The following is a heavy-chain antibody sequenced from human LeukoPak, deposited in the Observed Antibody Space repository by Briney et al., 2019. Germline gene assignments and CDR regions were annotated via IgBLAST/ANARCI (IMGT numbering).Heavy chain of an antibody. D-gene: IGHD4-17*01. CDR2: INHSGTT. J-gene: IGHJ4*02. CDR3: ARSPTTVTRSPDY. CDR1: GESFSGYY. V-gene: IGHV4-34*01. Sequence: SETLSLTCAVYGESFSGYYWSWIRQPPGKGLEWIGEINHSGTTTYNPSLKSRVTISVDTSKNQFSLKLNSVTAADTAVYYCARSPTTVTRSPDYWGQGTLVTVSS.